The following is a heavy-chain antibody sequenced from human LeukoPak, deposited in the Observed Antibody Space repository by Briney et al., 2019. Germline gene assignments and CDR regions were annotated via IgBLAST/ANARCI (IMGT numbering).Heavy chain of an antibody. CDR3: ARDYERSIAAAGTFYYYYGMDV. Sequence: EASVKVSCKASGYTFTSYAMHWVRQAPGQRLEWMGWINAGNGNTKYSQKFQGRVTITRDTSASTAYMELSSLRSEDTAVYYCARDYERSIAAAGTFYYYYGMDVWGQGTTVTVSS. CDR2: INAGNGNT. D-gene: IGHD6-13*01. J-gene: IGHJ6*02. CDR1: GYTFTSYA. V-gene: IGHV1-3*01.